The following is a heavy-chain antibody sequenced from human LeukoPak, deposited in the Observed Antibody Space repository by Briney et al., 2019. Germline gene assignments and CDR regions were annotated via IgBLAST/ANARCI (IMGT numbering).Heavy chain of an antibody. D-gene: IGHD3-22*01. CDR1: GFTFSRYW. CDR3: ARGDYYDTSGFFIDAFDI. Sequence: GGSLRLSREAPGFTFSRYWMSWVRQAPGKGLEWVGNIKQDGSAKYYVDSVKGRFTISRDNAKTSLYLQMNSLRAEDTAVYYCARGDYYDTSGFFIDAFDIWGQGTMVTVSS. V-gene: IGHV3-7*04. CDR2: IKQDGSAK. J-gene: IGHJ3*02.